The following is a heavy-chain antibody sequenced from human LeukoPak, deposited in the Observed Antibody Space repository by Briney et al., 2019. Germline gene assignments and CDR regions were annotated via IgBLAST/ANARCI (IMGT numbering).Heavy chain of an antibody. J-gene: IGHJ4*02. V-gene: IGHV3-30*02. CDR2: IRYDGSNK. CDR3: GRGMRDYYGLDY. CDR1: GFTFSSYG. D-gene: IGHD3-10*01. Sequence: GGSLRLSCAASGFTFSSYGMHWVRQAPGKGLEWVAFIRYDGSNKYYADSVKGRFTISRDNSKNTLYLQMNSLTVEDTAVYYCGRGMRDYYGLDYWGQGFLVTVSS.